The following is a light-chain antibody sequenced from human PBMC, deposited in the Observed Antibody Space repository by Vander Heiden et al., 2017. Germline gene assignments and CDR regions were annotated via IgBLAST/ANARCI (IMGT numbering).Light chain of an antibody. Sequence: DVLVTQSPDSLAVSLGGRATINCKSSQSILYSSNNKNYLAWYQQTPGQPPVLLTHWASIGEPGVTDRTRGSWSATDFTLTISMLHAEDVTVYYCQQYYTTLWTFGQGTRVEIK. CDR3: QQYYTTLWT. V-gene: IGKV4-1*01. CDR2: WAS. J-gene: IGKJ1*01. CDR1: QSILYSSNNKNY.